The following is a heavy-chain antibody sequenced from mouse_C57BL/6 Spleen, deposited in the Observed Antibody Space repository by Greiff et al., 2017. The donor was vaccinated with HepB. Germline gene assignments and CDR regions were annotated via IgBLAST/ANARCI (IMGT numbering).Heavy chain of an antibody. J-gene: IGHJ4*01. CDR1: GYTFTSYW. CDR2: IDPNSGGT. Sequence: QVQLQQPGAELVKPGASVKLSCKASGYTFTSYWMHWVKQRPGRGLKWIGRIDPNSGGTKYNEKFKSKATLTVDKPSSTAYMQLSSLTSEDSAVYYCARSSSYAMDYWGQGTSVTVSS. D-gene: IGHD1-1*01. CDR3: ARSSSYAMDY. V-gene: IGHV1-72*01.